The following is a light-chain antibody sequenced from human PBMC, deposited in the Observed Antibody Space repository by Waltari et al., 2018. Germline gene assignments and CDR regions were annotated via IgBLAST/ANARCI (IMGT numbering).Light chain of an antibody. CDR3: QHYYDNPYS. CDR1: QNIYSN. V-gene: IGKV1-6*01. J-gene: IGKJ2*03. CDR2: AAS. Sequence: IQMTQSPSALSASVGDRVTISCRASQNIYSNLAWYQQKPGKAPKLQIYAASSLQSGIPSRFSGSGSGTDFTLTISSLQPEDSAAYYCQHYYDNPYSFGQGTKVEIK.